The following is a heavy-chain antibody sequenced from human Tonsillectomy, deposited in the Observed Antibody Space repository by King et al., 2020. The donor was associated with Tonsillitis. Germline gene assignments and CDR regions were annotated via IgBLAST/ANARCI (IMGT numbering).Heavy chain of an antibody. V-gene: IGHV1-46*01. J-gene: IGHJ4*02. CDR3: ARGDDHRVWPNYHYSLDY. D-gene: IGHD3-16*01. CDR1: GYTLTNHY. Sequence: VQLVESGAEVNKPWASVKVSCKASGYTLTNHYIHWVRQAPGQGLEWMGIIDPSGGTAKYAQRFQGRVTVTRDTSTSTLYMELSSLRSEDTAVYYCARGDDHRVWPNYHYSLDYWGQGTPVIVSS. CDR2: IDPSGGTA.